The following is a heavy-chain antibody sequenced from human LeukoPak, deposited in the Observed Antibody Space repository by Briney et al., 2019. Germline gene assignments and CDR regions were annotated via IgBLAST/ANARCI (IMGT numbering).Heavy chain of an antibody. D-gene: IGHD3-9*01. CDR3: ARVRYYDILTGYPMGYWFDP. CDR2: IYYSGST. CDR1: GGSISSGGYY. J-gene: IGHJ5*02. Sequence: KPSQTLSLTSTVSGGSISSGGYYWSWIRQHPGKGLEWIGYIYYSGSTYYNPSLKSRVTISVDTSKNQFSLKLSSVTAADTAVYYCARVRYYDILTGYPMGYWFDPWGQGTLVTVSS. V-gene: IGHV4-31*03.